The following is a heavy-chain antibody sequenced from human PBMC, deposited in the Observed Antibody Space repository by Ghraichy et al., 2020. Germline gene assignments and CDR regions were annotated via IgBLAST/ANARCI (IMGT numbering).Heavy chain of an antibody. CDR2: IHPTGTT. D-gene: IGHD5-18*01. CDR3: ARRRQTWSAAEGDAFDI. Sequence: SQTLSLTCAVYDGSFSGYYWSWIRQPPGKGLEWIGEIHPTGTTNNSPSLTSRLTLLVDTSKNQFSLLLKSVTAADTAVYYCARRRQTWSAAEGDAFDIWSQGTMVTVPS. V-gene: IGHV4-34*01. CDR1: DGSFSGYY. J-gene: IGHJ3*02.